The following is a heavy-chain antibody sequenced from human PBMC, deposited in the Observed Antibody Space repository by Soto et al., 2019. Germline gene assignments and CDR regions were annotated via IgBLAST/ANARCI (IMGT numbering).Heavy chain of an antibody. CDR2: IYYSGST. CDR1: GGSISSGGYY. J-gene: IGHJ4*02. Sequence: LSLTCTVSGGSISSGGYYWSWIRQHPGKGLEWIGYIYYSGSTYYNPSLKSRVTISVDTSKNQFSLKLSSVTAADTAVYYCARGQIAAAGQRFDYWGQGTLVTVSS. D-gene: IGHD6-13*01. V-gene: IGHV4-31*03. CDR3: ARGQIAAAGQRFDY.